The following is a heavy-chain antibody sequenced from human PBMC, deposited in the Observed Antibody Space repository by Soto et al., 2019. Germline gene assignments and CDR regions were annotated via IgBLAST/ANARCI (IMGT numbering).Heavy chain of an antibody. Sequence: VQLVQSGAELKKPGASVKVSCKASGYTFTDSYLHWVRQAPGQRVEWMGWMNVNTGGTNSPQKFQDRVTMTSETSINTAFMQLTRLTSDDTAVYFWARKCVDTGTEYAEHLDLGGQGTMVTVSS. V-gene: IGHV1-2*02. CDR3: ARKCVDTGTEYAEHLDL. J-gene: IGHJ3*01. CDR2: MNVNTGGT. CDR1: GYTFTDSY. D-gene: IGHD1-1*01.